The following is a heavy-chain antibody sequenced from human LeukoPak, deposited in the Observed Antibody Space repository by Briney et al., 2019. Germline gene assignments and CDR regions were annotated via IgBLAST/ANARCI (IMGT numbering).Heavy chain of an antibody. CDR1: GSTLTDLS. CDR2: FDPEDGDT. J-gene: IGHJ6*03. D-gene: IGHD3-3*01. V-gene: IGHV1-24*01. CDR3: VTVGIFGDRYYFYMDV. Sequence: ASVKVSFKVSGSTLTDLSMQWVRQAPGGGLEWMGGFDPEDGDTLYTEKFKGRLTMTEDTSTDTAYMELSSLTSDDTAVYYCVTVGIFGDRYYFYMDVWGEGTTVTVSS.